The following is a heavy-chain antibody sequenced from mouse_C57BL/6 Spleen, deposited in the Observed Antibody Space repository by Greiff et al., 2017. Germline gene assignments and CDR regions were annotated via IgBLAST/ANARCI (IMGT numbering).Heavy chain of an antibody. CDR3: AKHGGYYDYEDAMDY. D-gene: IGHD2-4*01. CDR1: GFSLTSYG. J-gene: IGHJ4*01. V-gene: IGHV2-9*01. CDR2: IWGGGST. Sequence: VQRVESGPGLVAPSQSLSITCTVSGFSLTSYGVDWVRQPPGKGLEWLGVIWGGGSTNYNSAPMSRLSISNDNSNSQVFLKMNSLQADDTAMYYCAKHGGYYDYEDAMDYWGQGTSVTVAS.